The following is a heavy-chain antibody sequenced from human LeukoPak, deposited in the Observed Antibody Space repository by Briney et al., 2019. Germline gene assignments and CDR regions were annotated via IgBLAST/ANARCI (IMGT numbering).Heavy chain of an antibody. CDR2: MYYSGST. D-gene: IGHD3-22*01. Sequence: KPSQTLSLTCTVSGGSISSGDYYWNWIRQPPGKGLEWIAYMYYSGSTYYNPSLKSRVTMSADTSKNQLSLKLSSVTAADTAVYYCARPYYYDSRIDPWGQGIPVTVSS. CDR3: ARPYYYDSRIDP. J-gene: IGHJ5*02. V-gene: IGHV4-30-4*01. CDR1: GGSISSGDYY.